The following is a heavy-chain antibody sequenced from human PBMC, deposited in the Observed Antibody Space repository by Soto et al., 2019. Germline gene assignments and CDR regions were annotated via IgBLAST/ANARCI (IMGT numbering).Heavy chain of an antibody. V-gene: IGHV4-39*01. Sequence: QLQLQESGPGLVKPSETLSLTCTVSGGSISSSSYYWGWIRQPPGKGLEWIGSIYYSGSTYYNPSLKSRVTISVDTSKNQFSLKLSSVTAADTAVYYCASGRGYSYGEIDYWGQGTLVTVSS. J-gene: IGHJ4*02. D-gene: IGHD5-18*01. CDR2: IYYSGST. CDR1: GGSISSSSYY. CDR3: ASGRGYSYGEIDY.